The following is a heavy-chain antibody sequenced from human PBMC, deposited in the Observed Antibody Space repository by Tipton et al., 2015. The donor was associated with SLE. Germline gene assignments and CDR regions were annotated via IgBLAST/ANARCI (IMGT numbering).Heavy chain of an antibody. D-gene: IGHD2-21*02. V-gene: IGHV4-30-4*01. Sequence: TLSLTCTVSGGSISSGDYYWSWIRQPPGKGLEWIGYIYYTGSTYYNPSLKSRVTISVDTSKNQFSLKLSSVTAADTAVYYCARIEKGDDYYYYYMDVWGKGTTVTVSS. J-gene: IGHJ6*03. CDR2: IYYTGST. CDR3: ARIEKGDDYYYYYMDV. CDR1: GGSISSGDYY.